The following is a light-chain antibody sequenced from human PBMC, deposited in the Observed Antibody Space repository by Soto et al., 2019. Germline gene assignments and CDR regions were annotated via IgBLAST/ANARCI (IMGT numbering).Light chain of an antibody. CDR1: QSISSW. Sequence: DIQMTQSPSTLSASVGDRVTITCRASQSISSWLAWYQQKPGKAPKLLIYDASSLESGVPSRFSGSGSGTEFPLTISSLQPDDFATYYCKQYNSYGTFGQGTKVEIK. V-gene: IGKV1-5*01. CDR3: KQYNSYGT. J-gene: IGKJ1*01. CDR2: DAS.